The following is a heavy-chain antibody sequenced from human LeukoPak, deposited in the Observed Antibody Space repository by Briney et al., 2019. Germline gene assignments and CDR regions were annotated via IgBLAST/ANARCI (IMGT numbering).Heavy chain of an antibody. J-gene: IGHJ4*02. CDR1: GYTFTGYY. CDR3: GRSHSRSDSSSCFDY. D-gene: IGHD6-13*01. Sequence: ASVKVSCKASGYTFTGYYMHWVRQAPGQGLEWMGWINPNSGGTKYAQKFQGRVTMTRDTSINTAYMELSRLTSDDTAVYYCGRSHSRSDSSSCFDYWGQGTLVTVSS. CDR2: INPNSGGT. V-gene: IGHV1-2*02.